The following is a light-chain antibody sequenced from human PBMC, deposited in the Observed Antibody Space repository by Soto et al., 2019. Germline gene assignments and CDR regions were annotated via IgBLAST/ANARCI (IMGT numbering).Light chain of an antibody. CDR1: QGISTL. Sequence: EIVLTQSPATLSMSPGERATLFCSASQGISTLLAWYQQKPGQAPRLLIYGASSRATGIPDRFSGSGSGTDFTLTISRLEPEDFAVYYCQQYGSSSITFGQGTRLEIK. CDR2: GAS. CDR3: QQYGSSSIT. J-gene: IGKJ5*01. V-gene: IGKV3-20*01.